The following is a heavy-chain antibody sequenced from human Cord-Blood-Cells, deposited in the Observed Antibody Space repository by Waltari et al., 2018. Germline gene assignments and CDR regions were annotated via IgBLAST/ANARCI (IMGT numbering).Heavy chain of an antibody. CDR1: GYTLTELS. J-gene: IGHJ3*02. CDR3: ATGHLLRDAFDI. CDR2: FDPEDGET. V-gene: IGHV1-24*01. Sequence: QVQLVQYGAAVKKPGASVKVSCKVSGYTLTELSMHWVRQAPGKGLEWMGGFDPEDGETIYAQKFQGRVTMTEDTSTDTAYMELSSLRSEDTAVYYCATGHLLRDAFDIWGQGTMVTVSS.